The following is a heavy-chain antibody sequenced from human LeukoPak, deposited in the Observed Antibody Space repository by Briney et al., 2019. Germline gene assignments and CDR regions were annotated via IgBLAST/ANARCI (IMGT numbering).Heavy chain of an antibody. CDR2: MNHGGGS. CDR3: ARGRGRLDY. V-gene: IGHV4-34*01. CDR1: GGSFSEYF. Sequence: PSETLSLTCAVYGGSFSEYFWTWIRQSPGKGLEWIGEMNHGGGSNYNPSLKGRVTISVDTSKNQFSLRLRSVIAADTAVYYCARGRGRLDYWGQGTLVTISS. J-gene: IGHJ4*02. D-gene: IGHD3-10*01.